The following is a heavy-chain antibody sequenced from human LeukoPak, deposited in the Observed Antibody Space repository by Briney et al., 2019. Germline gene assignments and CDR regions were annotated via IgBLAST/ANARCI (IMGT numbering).Heavy chain of an antibody. D-gene: IGHD6-6*01. CDR2: IKQDGSEK. V-gene: IGHV3-7*01. Sequence: PGGSLRLSCVGSGFNFNAYGMNWVRQAPGKGLEWVANIKQDGSEKYYVDSVKGRFTISRDNAKNSLYLQMNSLRAEDTAVYYCARDTTLVHGPTPGHNWFDPWGQGTLVTVSS. J-gene: IGHJ5*02. CDR1: GFNFNAYG. CDR3: ARDTTLVHGPTPGHNWFDP.